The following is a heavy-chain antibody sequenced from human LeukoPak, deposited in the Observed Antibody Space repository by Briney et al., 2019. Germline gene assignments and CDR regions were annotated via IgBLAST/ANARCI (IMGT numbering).Heavy chain of an antibody. D-gene: IGHD5-12*01. Sequence: GGSLRLSCAASGFTFTTYAVSWVRQAPGKGLEWVSGISGSGGNTYYADSVKGRFTISRDNSKSTLYLQMNSLRAEDTAVFYCAKGGQTDRFDYWGQGTLVTVSS. CDR2: ISGSGGNT. J-gene: IGHJ4*02. CDR3: AKGGQTDRFDY. CDR1: GFTFTTYA. V-gene: IGHV3-23*01.